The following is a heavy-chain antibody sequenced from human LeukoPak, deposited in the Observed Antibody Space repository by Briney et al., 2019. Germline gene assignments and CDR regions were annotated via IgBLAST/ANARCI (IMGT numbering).Heavy chain of an antibody. Sequence: GGSLRLSCAASGFTFSSYSMNWVRQAPGRGLEWVSYISGSSRPIYYADSVKGRFTISRDNAKNSLYLQMNSLRAEDTAVYYCARRGTGHGMDVWGQGTTVIVSS. CDR1: GFTFSSYS. V-gene: IGHV3-48*01. J-gene: IGHJ6*02. CDR2: ISGSSRPI. D-gene: IGHD1-1*01. CDR3: ARRGTGHGMDV.